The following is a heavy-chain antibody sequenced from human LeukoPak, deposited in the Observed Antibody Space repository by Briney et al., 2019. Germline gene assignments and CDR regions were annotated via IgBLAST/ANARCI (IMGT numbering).Heavy chain of an antibody. CDR3: ARDPTLGLNWFDP. J-gene: IGHJ5*02. Sequence: QPGGSLRLSCAASGFTVSSNYMSWVRQAPGKGPEWVSVIYSGGSTYYADSVKGRFTISRDNSKNTLYLQMNSLRAEDTAVYYCARDPTLGLNWFDPWGQGTLVTVSS. V-gene: IGHV3-53*01. D-gene: IGHD3-16*01. CDR1: GFTVSSNY. CDR2: IYSGGST.